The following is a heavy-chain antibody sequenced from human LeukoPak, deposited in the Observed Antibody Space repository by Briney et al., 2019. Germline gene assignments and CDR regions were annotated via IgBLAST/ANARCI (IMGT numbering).Heavy chain of an antibody. CDR1: GGSFSGYY. Sequence: SETLSLTCAVYGGSFSGYYWSWIRQPPGKGLEWIGEINHSGSTNYNPSLKSRVTISVDTSKNQFSLKLSSVTAEDTAVYYCARDPSHQLLHDAFDIWGQGTMVTVSS. D-gene: IGHD2-2*01. CDR2: INHSGST. J-gene: IGHJ3*02. CDR3: ARDPSHQLLHDAFDI. V-gene: IGHV4-34*01.